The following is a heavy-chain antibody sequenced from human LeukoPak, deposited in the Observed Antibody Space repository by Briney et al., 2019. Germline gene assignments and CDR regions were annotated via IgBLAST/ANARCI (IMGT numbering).Heavy chain of an antibody. CDR1: GFTFSSYS. V-gene: IGHV3-21*01. Sequence: PGGSLRLSXAASGFTFSSYSMNWVGQAPGKGLEWVSSISSGRSYIYYADSVRGRFTISRDNAKNSLYLQMNSLRAEDTAVYYCARGAQIVVAPADQARPGPSGVDYWGQGTLVTVSS. D-gene: IGHD2-2*01. CDR2: ISSGRSYI. J-gene: IGHJ4*02. CDR3: ARGAQIVVAPADQARPGPSGVDY.